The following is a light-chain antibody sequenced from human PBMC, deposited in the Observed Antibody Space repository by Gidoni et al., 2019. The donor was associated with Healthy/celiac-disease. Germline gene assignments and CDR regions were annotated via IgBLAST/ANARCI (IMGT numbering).Light chain of an antibody. J-gene: IGKJ1*01. CDR2: YAS. Sequence: EIVLTQSPDFQSVTPKEKVTITCRTCQSISSCIHWYQQKPDQSPKLLIRYASQYFSGVPSRFSGSGSGTDFTLTINSLEAEDAATYYCHQSSSLPWTFGQGTKVEIK. CDR3: HQSSSLPWT. V-gene: IGKV6-21*01. CDR1: QSISSC.